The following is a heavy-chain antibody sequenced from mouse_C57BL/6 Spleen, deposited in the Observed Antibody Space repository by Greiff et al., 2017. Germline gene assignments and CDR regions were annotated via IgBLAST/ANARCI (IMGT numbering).Heavy chain of an antibody. Sequence: EVQVVESGEGLVKPGGSLKLSCAASGFTFTSYAMSWVRQTPEQRLEWVAYISSGGDCTYYADTVKGRFTISRDNARNTLYLQMSRLKSEDTAMYYCTRDRVSDYRAMDYWGQGTSVTVSS. J-gene: IGHJ4*01. CDR3: TRDRVSDYRAMDY. V-gene: IGHV5-9-1*02. CDR2: ISSGGDCT. D-gene: IGHD2-14*01. CDR1: GFTFTSYA.